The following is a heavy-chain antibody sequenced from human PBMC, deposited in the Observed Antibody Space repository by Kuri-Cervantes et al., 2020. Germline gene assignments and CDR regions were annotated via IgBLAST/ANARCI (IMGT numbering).Heavy chain of an antibody. CDR1: GYTFTSYG. V-gene: IGHV1-69*05. D-gene: IGHD3-16*01. J-gene: IGHJ5*02. CDR2: IIPIFGTA. Sequence: SVKVSCKASGYTFTSYGISWVRQAPGQGLEWMGWIIPIFGTANYAQKFQGRVTITTDESTSTAYMELSSLRSEDTAVYYCARRGGYVGDQNWFDPWGQGTLVTVSS. CDR3: ARRGGYVGDQNWFDP.